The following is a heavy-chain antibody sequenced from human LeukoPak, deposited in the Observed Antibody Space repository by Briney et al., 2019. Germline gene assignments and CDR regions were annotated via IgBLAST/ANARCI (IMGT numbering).Heavy chain of an antibody. Sequence: SETLSLTCAVYGGSFTNYYWGWIRQPPGKGLEWIGEVNHSGGTTYNPSLTARVTILLDTSKNQFSLKLNSLTAADTAMYYCARSGTYLYSSTHDSWSQGTLITFSS. CDR1: GGSFTNYY. V-gene: IGHV4-34*01. J-gene: IGHJ4*02. CDR3: ARSGTYLYSSTHDS. CDR2: VNHSGGT. D-gene: IGHD2-2*01.